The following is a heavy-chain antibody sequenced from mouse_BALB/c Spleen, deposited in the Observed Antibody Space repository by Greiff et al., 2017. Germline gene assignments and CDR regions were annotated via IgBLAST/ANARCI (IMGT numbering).Heavy chain of an antibody. J-gene: IGHJ4*01. CDR2: ISSGSSTI. Sequence: EVQVVESGGGLVQPGGSRKLSCAASGFTFSSFGMHWVRQAPEKGLEWVAYISSGSSTIYYADTVKGRFTISRDNPKNTLFLQMTSLRSEDTAMYYCARSSYDAMDYWGQGTSVTVSS. D-gene: IGHD2-10*01. CDR1: GFTFSSFG. CDR3: ARSSYDAMDY. V-gene: IGHV5-17*02.